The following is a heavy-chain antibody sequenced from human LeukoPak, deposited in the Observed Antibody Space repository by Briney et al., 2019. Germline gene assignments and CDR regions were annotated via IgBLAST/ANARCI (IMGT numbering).Heavy chain of an antibody. CDR2: ISGSGGST. CDR1: GFTFSSYA. CDR3: SAEHIVVVTAIDYYYGMDV. J-gene: IGHJ6*02. D-gene: IGHD2-21*02. Sequence: PGGSLRLSCAASGFTFSSYAMSWVRQAPGKGLEWVSAISGSGGSTYYADSVKGRFTISRDNSKNTLYLQMNSLRAEDTAVYYCSAEHIVVVTAIDYYYGMDVWGQGTTVTVSS. V-gene: IGHV3-23*01.